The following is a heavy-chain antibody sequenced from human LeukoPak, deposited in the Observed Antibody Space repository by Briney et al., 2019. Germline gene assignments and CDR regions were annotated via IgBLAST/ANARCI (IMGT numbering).Heavy chain of an antibody. J-gene: IGHJ4*02. CDR1: GFLFSSYG. Sequence: GGSLRLSCAASGFLFSSYGMHWVRQAPGKGLEWVTFIRSDGNNKYYADSVRGRFTISRDNAKNSLYLQMNSLRAEDTAVYYCARGGYYYGSGSYFLFDYWGQGTLVTVSS. D-gene: IGHD3-10*01. CDR3: ARGGYYYGSGSYFLFDY. V-gene: IGHV3-30*02. CDR2: IRSDGNNK.